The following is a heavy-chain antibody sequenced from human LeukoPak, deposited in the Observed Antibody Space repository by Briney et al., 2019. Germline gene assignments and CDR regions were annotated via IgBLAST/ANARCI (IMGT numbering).Heavy chain of an antibody. CDR2: ISSGSTDI. CDR1: GFTLSSYE. D-gene: IGHD2-2*01. Sequence: GGSLRLSCAASGFTLSSYEMNWVRQAPGKGLEWVSYISSGSTDIQYADSVKGRFTISRDNSKNTLYLQMNSLRAEDTAVYYCARGVVPAATMYYFDYWGQGTLVTVSS. V-gene: IGHV3-48*03. CDR3: ARGVVPAATMYYFDY. J-gene: IGHJ4*02.